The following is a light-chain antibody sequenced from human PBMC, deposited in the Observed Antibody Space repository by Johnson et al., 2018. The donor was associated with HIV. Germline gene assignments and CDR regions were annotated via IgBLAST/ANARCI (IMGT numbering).Light chain of an antibody. J-gene: IGLJ1*01. V-gene: IGLV1-51*01. CDR3: GTWERRLSAV. CDR2: DNN. CDR1: SSNIGNNY. Sequence: QSVLTQPPSVSAAPGQKVTISCSGSSSNIGNNYVSWYQQLPGTAPKLLIYDNNKRPSGIPDRFSGSKSGTSATLGITGLQTGDEADDYSGTWERRLSAVFGTGTKVTVL.